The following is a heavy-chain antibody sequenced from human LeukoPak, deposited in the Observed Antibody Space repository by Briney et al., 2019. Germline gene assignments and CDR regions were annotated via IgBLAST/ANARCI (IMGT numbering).Heavy chain of an antibody. D-gene: IGHD6-13*01. CDR2: IYHSGST. V-gene: IGHV4-38-2*02. Sequence: SETLSLTCTVSGYSISSGYYWGWIRQPPGKGLEWIGSIYHSGSTYYNPSLKSRVTISVDTSKNQFSLKLSSVTAADTAVYYCARDGTELYSSSWYSWEGAFDIWGQGTMVTVSS. CDR3: ARDGTELYSSSWYSWEGAFDI. J-gene: IGHJ3*02. CDR1: GYSISSGYY.